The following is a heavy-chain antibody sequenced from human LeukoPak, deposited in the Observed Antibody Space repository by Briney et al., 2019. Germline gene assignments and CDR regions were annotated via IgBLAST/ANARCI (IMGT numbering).Heavy chain of an antibody. CDR2: INHSGST. CDR3: ASLSRSPRPDY. Sequence: SETLSLTCAVYGGSFSGYYWSWIRQPPGKGLEWIGEINHSGSTNYNPSLKSRVTISVDTSKNQFSLKLSSVTAADTAVYYCASLSRSPRPDYWGQGTLVTVSS. CDR1: GGSFSGYY. D-gene: IGHD6-13*01. J-gene: IGHJ4*02. V-gene: IGHV4-34*01.